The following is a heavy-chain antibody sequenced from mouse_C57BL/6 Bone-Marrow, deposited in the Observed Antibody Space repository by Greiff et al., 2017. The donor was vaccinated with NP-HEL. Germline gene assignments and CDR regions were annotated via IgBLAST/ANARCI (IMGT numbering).Heavy chain of an antibody. D-gene: IGHD1-1*01. V-gene: IGHV1-55*01. CDR2: IYPGSGST. J-gene: IGHJ1*03. Sequence: VQLQQPGAELVKPGASVKMSCKASGYTFTSYWITWVKQRPGQGLEWIGDIYPGSGSTNYNEKFKSKATLTVDTSSSTAYMQLSSLTSEDSAVYYCARGGHYYGSSYRYFDVWGTGTTVTVSS. CDR3: ARGGHYYGSSYRYFDV. CDR1: GYTFTSYW.